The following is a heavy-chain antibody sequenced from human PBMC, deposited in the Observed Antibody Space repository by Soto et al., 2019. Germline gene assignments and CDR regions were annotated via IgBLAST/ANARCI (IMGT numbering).Heavy chain of an antibody. CDR1: GYPFTSYT. CDR3: APKKAINNYYGMDV. V-gene: IGHV1-18*04. CDR2: ISANNGNI. J-gene: IGHJ6*02. Sequence: SVKVSGTASGYPFTSYTFSWVRQAPGQGLEWMGWISANNGNIRYAQKLQGRVTTTTDTSTSTVYVEVWSLRSDDTAVYYCAPKKAINNYYGMDVCGQGTTVTVS.